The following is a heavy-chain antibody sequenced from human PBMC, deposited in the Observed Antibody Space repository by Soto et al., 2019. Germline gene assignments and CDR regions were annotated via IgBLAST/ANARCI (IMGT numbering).Heavy chain of an antibody. Sequence: GSLRLSCSTSGLTFSNYAVSLVRQAAGWGLEWVSSMSGSSSTTYYADSVRGRFTISRDRSKNTLYLQMSSLRAEDTALYYCAKNQERELPRVIDFWGQGTLVTVSS. CDR2: MSGSSSTT. D-gene: IGHD1-7*01. J-gene: IGHJ4*02. CDR3: AKNQERELPRVIDF. CDR1: GLTFSNYA. V-gene: IGHV3-23*01.